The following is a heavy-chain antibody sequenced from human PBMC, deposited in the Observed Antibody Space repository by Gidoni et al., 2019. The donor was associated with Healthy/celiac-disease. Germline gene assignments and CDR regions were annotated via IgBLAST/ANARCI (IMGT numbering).Heavy chain of an antibody. J-gene: IGHJ3*02. D-gene: IGHD3-10*01. CDR2: ISYDGSNK. CDR3: AKDRITMVQGVIMGDAFDI. V-gene: IGHV3-30*18. Sequence: QVPLVESGGGVLQPGRSLRLPCAASGFTFSSYRLHWVRQAPGKGLEWVAVISYDGSNKYYADSVKGRFTISRDNSKNTLYLQMNSLRAEDTAVYYCAKDRITMVQGVIMGDAFDIWGQGTMVTVSS. CDR1: GFTFSSYR.